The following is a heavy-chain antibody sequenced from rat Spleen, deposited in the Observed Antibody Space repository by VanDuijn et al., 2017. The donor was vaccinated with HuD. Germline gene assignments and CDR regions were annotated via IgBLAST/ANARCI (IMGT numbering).Heavy chain of an antibody. J-gene: IGHJ2*01. CDR2: INKDSRTI. D-gene: IGHD4-4*01. Sequence: EVQLVESGGGLVQPGRSLKLSCAASGFNFNDYWMGWVRQAPGKGLEWIGEINKDSRTIKYNPSLKEKFTISRDNAQNTLYLQMSKVGSEDTAVYYCAREDLGVNYWGQGVMVTVSS. CDR1: GFNFNDYW. V-gene: IGHV4-2*01. CDR3: AREDLGVNY.